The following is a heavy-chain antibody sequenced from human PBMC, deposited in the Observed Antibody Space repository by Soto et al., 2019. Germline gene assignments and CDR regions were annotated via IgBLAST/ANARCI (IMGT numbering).Heavy chain of an antibody. CDR2: IKRQADGGTT. V-gene: IGHV3-15*01. CDR3: TTGLSNGYYNFDY. CDR1: GFTFSDTY. D-gene: IGHD3-22*01. J-gene: IGHJ4*02. Sequence: EVQLVESGGGLVKPGGSLRLSCPTSGFTFSDTYLSWVRQAPGKGLEWVGRIKRQADGGTTDYAAAVKDRFTISRDDSKNTLYRQMNSLKTEDTAVYYCTTGLSNGYYNFDYWGQGTLVTVSS.